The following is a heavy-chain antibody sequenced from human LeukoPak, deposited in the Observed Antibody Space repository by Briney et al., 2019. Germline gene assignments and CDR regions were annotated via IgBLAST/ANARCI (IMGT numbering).Heavy chain of an antibody. D-gene: IGHD1-26*01. CDR1: GFTFSSNY. Sequence: GGSLRLSCAASGFTFSSNYMSWVRQAPGKGLEWVSVIYSGGSTYYADSVKGRFTISRDNSKNTLYLQMNSLRAEDTAVYYCARRGLTGARARSNWFDPWGQGTLVTVSS. CDR3: ARRGLTGARARSNWFDP. V-gene: IGHV3-53*01. J-gene: IGHJ5*02. CDR2: IYSGGST.